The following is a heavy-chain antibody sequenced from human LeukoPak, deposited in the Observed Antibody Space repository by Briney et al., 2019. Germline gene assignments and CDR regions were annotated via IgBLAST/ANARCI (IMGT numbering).Heavy chain of an antibody. Sequence: GGSLRLSCAASGFTVSSNYMSWVRQAPGKGLEWVSVIYSGGSTYYADSVKGRFTISRDNSKNTLYFQMNSLRAEDTAVYYCARDDSSGYFFDYWGQGTLVTVSS. J-gene: IGHJ4*02. V-gene: IGHV3-66*01. CDR2: IYSGGST. CDR3: ARDDSSGYFFDY. CDR1: GFTVSSNY. D-gene: IGHD3-22*01.